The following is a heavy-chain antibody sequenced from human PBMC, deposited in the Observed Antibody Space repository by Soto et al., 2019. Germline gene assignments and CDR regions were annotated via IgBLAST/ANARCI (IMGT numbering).Heavy chain of an antibody. J-gene: IGHJ4*02. CDR2: ISSSSSYI. Sequence: GGSLRLSCAASGFIFSSFGINWVRQAPGKGLEWVSSISSSSSYIYYADSVKGQFTISRDNAGNSLYLQMDGLRAEDTAVYYCAPHYFDGTPYSWGQGTLVTVSS. V-gene: IGHV3-21*04. CDR3: APHYFDGTPYS. CDR1: GFIFSSFG. D-gene: IGHD3-22*01.